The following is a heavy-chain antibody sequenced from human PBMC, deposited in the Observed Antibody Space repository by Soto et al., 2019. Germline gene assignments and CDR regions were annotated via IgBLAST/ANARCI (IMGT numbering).Heavy chain of an antibody. J-gene: IGHJ4*02. V-gene: IGHV1-69*13. Sequence: AASVKVSCKASGGTFSSYAISWVRQAPGQGLEWMGGIIPIFGTANYAQKFQGRVTITADESTSTAYMELSSLRSEDTAVYYCARGYRMATSHGFDYWGQGTLVTVSS. D-gene: IGHD5-12*01. CDR3: ARGYRMATSHGFDY. CDR1: GGTFSSYA. CDR2: IIPIFGTA.